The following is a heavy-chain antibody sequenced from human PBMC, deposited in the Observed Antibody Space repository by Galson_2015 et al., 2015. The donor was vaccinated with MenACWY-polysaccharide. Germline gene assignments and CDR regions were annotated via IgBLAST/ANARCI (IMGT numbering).Heavy chain of an antibody. D-gene: IGHD3-10*01. CDR2: LSPTTGNT. CDR1: GLTFSSYG. CDR3: AKGAAHYGSGNYYDY. J-gene: IGHJ4*02. Sequence: SLRLSCAGSGLTFSSYGMGWVRQAPGKGLEWVSGLSPTTGNTYYADSVRGRFTISRDNSKNTLYLQMDSLRAEDTALYYCAKGAAHYGSGNYYDYRGREPRSPSPQ. V-gene: IGHV3-23*01.